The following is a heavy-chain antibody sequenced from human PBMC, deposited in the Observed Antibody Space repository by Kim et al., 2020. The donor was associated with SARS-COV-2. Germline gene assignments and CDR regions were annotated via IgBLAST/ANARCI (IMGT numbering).Heavy chain of an antibody. J-gene: IGHJ4*02. CDR2: IYPGDSDT. CDR1: GYSFTTYW. V-gene: IGHV5-51*01. D-gene: IGHD5-12*01. CDR3: ARRAIGYDSATRNFDY. Sequence: GESLKISCKGSGYSFTTYWIGWVRQMPGKGLEWMGIIYPGDSDTRYSPSFQGHVTISADKSISTAYLQWNSLKASDTAMYYCARRAIGYDSATRNFDYWGQGTLVTVSS.